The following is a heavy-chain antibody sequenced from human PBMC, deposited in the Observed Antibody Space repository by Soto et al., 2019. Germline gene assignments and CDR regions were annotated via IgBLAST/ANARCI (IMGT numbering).Heavy chain of an antibody. V-gene: IGHV3-33*01. D-gene: IGHD3-10*01. CDR3: ARVLLLWFGQDLRPDYYFDY. Sequence: GGSLRLSCAASGFTFSSYGMHWVRQAPGKGLEWVAVIWYDGSNKYYADSVKGRFTISRDNSKNTLYLQMNSLRAEDTAVYYCARVLLLWFGQDLRPDYYFDYWGQGTLVTVSS. CDR2: IWYDGSNK. J-gene: IGHJ4*02. CDR1: GFTFSSYG.